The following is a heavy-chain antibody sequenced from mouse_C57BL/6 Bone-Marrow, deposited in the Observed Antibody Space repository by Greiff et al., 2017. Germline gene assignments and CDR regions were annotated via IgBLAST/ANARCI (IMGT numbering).Heavy chain of an antibody. Sequence: EVMLVESGGGLVKPGGSLKLSCAASGFTFSSYTMSWVRQTPEKRLQWVAAISGGGGNTYYPDSVKGRFTISRDNDKNILYLQMSSLWSEDTALXYCSRQVTTVLATKYFDVWGTGTTVTVSS. J-gene: IGHJ1*03. CDR1: GFTFSSYT. V-gene: IGHV5-9*01. CDR3: SRQVTTVLATKYFDV. D-gene: IGHD1-1*01. CDR2: ISGGGGNT.